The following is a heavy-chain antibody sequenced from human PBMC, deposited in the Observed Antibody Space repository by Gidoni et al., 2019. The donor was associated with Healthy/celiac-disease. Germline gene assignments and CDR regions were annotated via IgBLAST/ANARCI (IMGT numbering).Heavy chain of an antibody. V-gene: IGHV3-9*01. Sequence: EVQLVESGGGLVQPGRSLRLSCAASGFTFADYAMHWVRQATGKGLGWVSGISWNSGSIGYADSVKGRFTISRDNAKNSLFLQVNSLRAEDTALYYCAKGRGDSRIYGMDVWGQGTTVTVSS. CDR2: ISWNSGSI. D-gene: IGHD6-13*01. J-gene: IGHJ6*02. CDR3: AKGRGDSRIYGMDV. CDR1: GFTFADYA.